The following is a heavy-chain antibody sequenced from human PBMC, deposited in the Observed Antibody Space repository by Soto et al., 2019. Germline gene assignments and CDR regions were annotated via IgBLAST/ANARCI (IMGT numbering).Heavy chain of an antibody. CDR1: GYTFTSYA. CDR3: ASSKLRYFDWLSGY. Sequence: GASVKVSCKASGYTFTSYAMHWVRQAPGQRLEWMGRINAGNGNTKYSQKFQGKVTITRDTSASTAYMELSSLRSEDTAVYYCASSKLRYFDWLSGYWGQGTLVTVS. CDR2: INAGNGNT. D-gene: IGHD3-9*01. V-gene: IGHV1-3*01. J-gene: IGHJ4*02.